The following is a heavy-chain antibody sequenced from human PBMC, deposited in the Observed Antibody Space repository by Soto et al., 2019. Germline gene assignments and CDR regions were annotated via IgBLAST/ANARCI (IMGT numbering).Heavy chain of an antibody. CDR1: GGSISSYY. CDR3: ARPSWYGYYYMDV. Sequence: SETLSLTCTVSGGSISSYYWSWIRQPPGKGLEWIGYIYYSGSTNYNPSLKSRVTISVDTSKNQFSLKLSSVTAADTAVYYCARPSWYGYYYMDVWGKGTTVTVSS. J-gene: IGHJ6*03. D-gene: IGHD6-13*01. CDR2: IYYSGST. V-gene: IGHV4-59*08.